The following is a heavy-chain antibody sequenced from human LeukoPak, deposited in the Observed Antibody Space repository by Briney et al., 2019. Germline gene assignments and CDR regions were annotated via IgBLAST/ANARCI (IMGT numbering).Heavy chain of an antibody. CDR1: GYTFTSYG. J-gene: IGHJ4*02. V-gene: IGHV1-18*01. Sequence: ASVKFSCKASGYTFTSYGISWVRQAPGQGLEWMGWITMTTDTSTSTAYMELRSLRSDDTAVYYCARSRLNGSWYSDYWGQGTLVTVSS. CDR3: ARSRLNGSWYSDY. D-gene: IGHD6-13*01.